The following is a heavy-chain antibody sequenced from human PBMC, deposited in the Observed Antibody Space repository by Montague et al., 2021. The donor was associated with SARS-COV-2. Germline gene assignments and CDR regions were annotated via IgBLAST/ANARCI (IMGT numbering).Heavy chain of an antibody. CDR2: IDWDEDQ. D-gene: IGHD4-17*01. V-gene: IGHV2-70*01. CDR3: ARSYGDYRDSYFDN. J-gene: IGHJ4*02. Sequence: PALVKPTQTLTLTCTFSGFSLNTGGMCVSWIRQPPGTALEWLALIDWDEDQYYSTSLTTRLTISKDTSKNQVVLTMTNMDPIDTATYYCARSYGDYRDSYFDNWGQGTLVTVSS. CDR1: GFSLNTGGMC.